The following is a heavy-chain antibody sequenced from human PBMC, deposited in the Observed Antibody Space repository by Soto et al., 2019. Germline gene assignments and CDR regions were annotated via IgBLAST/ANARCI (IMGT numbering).Heavy chain of an antibody. CDR1: GFTFSTYS. V-gene: IGHV3-30-3*01. CDR2: ISYAGSDE. D-gene: IGHD3-22*01. CDR3: ARAKNYYDSSGRWYFDL. J-gene: IGHJ2*01. Sequence: QVQLVESGGGVVQPGRSLRLSCAASGFTFSTYSMHWVRQAPGKGLGWVAVISYAGSDESYAASVKVRFTISRDNSKITLFLLMDSMRDEDMAVYYCARAKNYYDSSGRWYFDLWGRATLVTVSS.